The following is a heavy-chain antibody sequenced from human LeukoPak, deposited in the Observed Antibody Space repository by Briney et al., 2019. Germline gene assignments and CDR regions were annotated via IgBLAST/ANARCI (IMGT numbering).Heavy chain of an antibody. CDR1: GFTFSSYD. CDR3: ARVGYGSGSPYFDY. J-gene: IGHJ4*02. Sequence: QPGGSLRLSCAASGFTFSSYDMHWVRQATGKGLEWVSAIGSAGDTYYPGSVKGRFTISRENAKSSLHLQMNSLRAEDTAVYYCARVGYGSGSPYFDYWGQGTLVTVSS. D-gene: IGHD3-10*01. CDR2: IGSAGDT. V-gene: IGHV3-13*01.